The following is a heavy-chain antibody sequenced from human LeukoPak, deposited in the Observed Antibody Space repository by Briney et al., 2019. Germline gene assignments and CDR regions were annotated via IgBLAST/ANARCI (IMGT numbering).Heavy chain of an antibody. CDR3: ASGYGSGSYTAPLVDY. J-gene: IGHJ4*02. CDR2: INPNSGGT. Sequence: GASVKVSCKASGYTFTGYYMHWVRQAPGQGLEWMGWINPNSGGTNYAQKFQGRVTMTRDTSISTAYMELSRLRSDDTAVYYCASGYGSGSYTAPLVDYWGQETLVTVSS. V-gene: IGHV1-2*02. D-gene: IGHD3-10*01. CDR1: GYTFTGYY.